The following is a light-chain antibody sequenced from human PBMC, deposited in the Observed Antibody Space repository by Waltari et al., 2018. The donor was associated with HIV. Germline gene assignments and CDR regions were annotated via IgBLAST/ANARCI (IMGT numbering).Light chain of an antibody. CDR2: ADK. V-gene: IGLV1-40*01. J-gene: IGLJ3*02. Sequence: QSVLTQPPSVSGAPGQRITISCSGGSSNIGAPYDVPWYQQLPGRAPRLLIYADKRRPPGVSARFSGSRSVTSASLAIAGLQSEDEGDYYCQSYDSGLSGLVFGGGTRLTVL. CDR3: QSYDSGLSGLV. CDR1: SSNIGAPYD.